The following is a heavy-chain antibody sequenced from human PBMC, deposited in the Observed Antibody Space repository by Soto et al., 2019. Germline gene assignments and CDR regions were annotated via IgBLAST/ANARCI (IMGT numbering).Heavy chain of an antibody. CDR3: ARDPSYYGMDV. CDR1: GYTFTSYA. J-gene: IGHJ6*02. Sequence: GASVKVSFKASGYTFTSYAMHWVRQAPGQRLEWMGWINAGNGNTKYSQKFQGRVTITRDTSASTAYMELSSLRSEDTAVYYCARDPSYYGMDVWAQGTTVTVSS. CDR2: INAGNGNT. V-gene: IGHV1-3*01.